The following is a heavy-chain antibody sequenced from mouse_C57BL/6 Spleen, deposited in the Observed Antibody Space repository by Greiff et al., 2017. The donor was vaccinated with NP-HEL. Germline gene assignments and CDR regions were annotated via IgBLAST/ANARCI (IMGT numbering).Heavy chain of an antibody. Sequence: DVKLVESGGGLVQPGGSLKLSCAASGFTFSDYYMYWVRQTPEKRLEWVAYISNGGGSTYYPDTVKGRFTISRDNAKNTLYLQMSRLKSEDTAMYYCARGSSGYFDYWGQGTTLTVSS. V-gene: IGHV5-12*01. J-gene: IGHJ2*01. CDR3: ARGSSGYFDY. CDR2: ISNGGGST. D-gene: IGHD3-2*02. CDR1: GFTFSDYY.